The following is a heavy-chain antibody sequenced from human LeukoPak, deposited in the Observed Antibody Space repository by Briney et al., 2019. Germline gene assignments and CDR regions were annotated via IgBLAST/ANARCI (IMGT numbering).Heavy chain of an antibody. V-gene: IGHV3-21*01. D-gene: IGHD3-22*01. CDR1: GFTFSSYS. Sequence: PGGSLRLSCAASGFTFSSYSMNWVRQAPGKGLEWVSFISSSSSYIYYADSVKGRFTISRDNAKNSLYLQMNSLRAEDTAVYYCASTYDSSGYSYYFDYWGQGTLVTVSS. CDR3: ASTYDSSGYSYYFDY. J-gene: IGHJ4*02. CDR2: ISSSSSYI.